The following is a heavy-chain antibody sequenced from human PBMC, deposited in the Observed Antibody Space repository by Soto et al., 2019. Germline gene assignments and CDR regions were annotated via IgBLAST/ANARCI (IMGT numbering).Heavy chain of an antibody. Sequence: GASVKVSCKASGGTFSSYAISWVRQAPGQGLEWMGGIIPIFGTANYAQKFQGRVTITADESTSTAYMELSSLRSEDTAVYYCASGVDKQQLVGPFDYWGQGTLVTVSS. CDR3: ASGVDKQQLVGPFDY. J-gene: IGHJ4*02. D-gene: IGHD6-13*01. V-gene: IGHV1-69*13. CDR1: GGTFSSYA. CDR2: IIPIFGTA.